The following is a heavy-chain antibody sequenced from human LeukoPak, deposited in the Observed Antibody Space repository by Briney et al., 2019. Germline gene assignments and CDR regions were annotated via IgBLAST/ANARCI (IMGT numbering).Heavy chain of an antibody. Sequence: GGSLRLSCAASGFTFSSYGMSWVRQTPGKGLEWVSVIRGSGVYTLYADSVKGRLTISRDNSKNTLYLQMNSLRAAGTAIYFCATKTSGTYGYFEYWGQGTLVTVSS. CDR2: IRGSGVYT. CDR3: ATKTSGTYGYFEY. CDR1: GFTFSSYG. J-gene: IGHJ4*02. D-gene: IGHD1-26*01. V-gene: IGHV3-23*01.